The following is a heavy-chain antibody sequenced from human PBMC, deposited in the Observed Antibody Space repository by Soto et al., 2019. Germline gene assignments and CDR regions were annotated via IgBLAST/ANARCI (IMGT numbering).Heavy chain of an antibody. V-gene: IGHV1-69*06. CDR3: ARSPGLGYYYDSSGYYFLDY. Sequence: SVKVSCKASGGTFSSYAISWVRQAPGQGLEWMGGIIPIFGTANYAQKFQGRVTITADKSTSTAYMELSSLRSEDTAVYYCARSPGLGYYYDSSGYYFLDYWGQGTLVTVSS. D-gene: IGHD3-22*01. CDR1: GGTFSSYA. J-gene: IGHJ4*02. CDR2: IIPIFGTA.